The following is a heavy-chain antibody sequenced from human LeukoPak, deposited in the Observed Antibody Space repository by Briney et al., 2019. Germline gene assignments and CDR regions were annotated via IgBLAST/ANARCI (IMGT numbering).Heavy chain of an antibody. J-gene: IGHJ4*02. CDR2: ISSSSSYI. CDR1: GFTFSSYS. V-gene: IGHV3-21*01. Sequence: GGSLRLSCAASGFTFSSYSMNWVRQAPGKGLEWVSSISSSSSYIYYADSVKGRFTISRDNAKNSLYLQMNSLRAEDTAVYYCAGGYYYDSSGYSAEFDYWGQGTLVTVSS. D-gene: IGHD3-22*01. CDR3: AGGYYYDSSGYSAEFDY.